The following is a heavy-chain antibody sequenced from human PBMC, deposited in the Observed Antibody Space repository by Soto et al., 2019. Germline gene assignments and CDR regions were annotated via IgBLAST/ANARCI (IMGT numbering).Heavy chain of an antibody. J-gene: IGHJ3*02. D-gene: IGHD6-19*01. CDR1: GFTFSDYY. CDR2: ISSSGSTI. V-gene: IGHV3-11*01. Sequence: GGSLRLSCAASGFTFSDYYMSWIRQAPGKGLEWVSYISSSGSTIYYADSVKGRFTISRDNAKNSLYLQMNSLRAEDTAVYYCASYSSGWQDAFDIWGQGTMVTVSS. CDR3: ASYSSGWQDAFDI.